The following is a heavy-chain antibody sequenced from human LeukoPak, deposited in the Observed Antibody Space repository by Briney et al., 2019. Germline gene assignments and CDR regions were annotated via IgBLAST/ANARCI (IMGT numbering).Heavy chain of an antibody. D-gene: IGHD5-12*01. Sequence: GGSLRLSCEASGFTFSDYSINWVRQAPGKGLEWVSYISSSGTTIFQPDSVKGRFTISRDNAKNSLYLQMNSLRDEATAVYYCARDSRGYDYSSFDYWGQGTLVTVSS. J-gene: IGHJ4*02. CDR2: ISSSGTTI. V-gene: IGHV3-48*02. CDR3: ARDSRGYDYSSFDY. CDR1: GFTFSDYS.